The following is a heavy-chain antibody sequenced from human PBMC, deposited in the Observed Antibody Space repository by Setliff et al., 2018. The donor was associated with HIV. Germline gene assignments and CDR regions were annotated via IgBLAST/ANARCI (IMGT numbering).Heavy chain of an antibody. CDR1: GFVFSDHS. J-gene: IGHJ4*02. Sequence: GGSLRLSCVGSGFVFSDHSLHWVRQAPGEGLEWLSCISSRGTTIYYAASVKGRFTISRDNAKNSLYLQMNSLRAEDTAVYYCARRAYCSSTTCFDNWGQGTLVTVS. V-gene: IGHV3-48*04. CDR3: ARRAYCSSTTCFDN. D-gene: IGHD2-2*01. CDR2: ISSRGTTI.